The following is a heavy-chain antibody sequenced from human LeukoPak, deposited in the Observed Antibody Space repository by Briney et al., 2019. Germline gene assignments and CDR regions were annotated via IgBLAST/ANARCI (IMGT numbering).Heavy chain of an antibody. J-gene: IGHJ3*02. D-gene: IGHD3-22*01. V-gene: IGHV1-69*02. CDR1: GGTFSSYT. CDR2: IIPILGIA. Sequence: SVKVSCKASGGTFSSYTISWVRQAPGQGLEWMGRIIPILGIANYAQKFQGRVTITADKSMSTAYMELSSLRSEDTAVYYCARAQDSSGYDAFDIWGQGTMVTVSS. CDR3: ARAQDSSGYDAFDI.